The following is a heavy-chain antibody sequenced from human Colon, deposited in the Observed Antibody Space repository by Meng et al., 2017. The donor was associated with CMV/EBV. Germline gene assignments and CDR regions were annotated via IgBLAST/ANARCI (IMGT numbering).Heavy chain of an antibody. CDR2: ISAYKGNT. CDR3: ARDKVKYGTVFYHYGMDV. CDR1: GVTFFNFG. Sequence: ASVKVSCKPSGVTFFNFGVTWVRQAPGQGLEWMGWISAYKGNTNYAQKFHDRVTMTADKSTKTVHMELRSLRSDDTAVYYCARDKVKYGTVFYHYGMDVWGQGTTVTVSS. V-gene: IGHV1-18*01. J-gene: IGHJ6*02. D-gene: IGHD3/OR15-3a*01.